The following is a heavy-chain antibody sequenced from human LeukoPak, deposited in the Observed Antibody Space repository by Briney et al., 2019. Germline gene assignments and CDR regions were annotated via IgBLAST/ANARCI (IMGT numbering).Heavy chain of an antibody. J-gene: IGHJ5*01. Sequence: GGSLRLSCAASGFTYSSLTMHWVRQAPGKGLEYVSAISSNGGSTFYADSVKGRFSISRENAKNRLYLQMSSLRAEDTAVYYCVNQISGWVSWGHGTLFTVSS. V-gene: IGHV3-64D*06. CDR3: VNQISGWVS. D-gene: IGHD6-19*01. CDR2: ISSNGGST. CDR1: GFTYSSLT.